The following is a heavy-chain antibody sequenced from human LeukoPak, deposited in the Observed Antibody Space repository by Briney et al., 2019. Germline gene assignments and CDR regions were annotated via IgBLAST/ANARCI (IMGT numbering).Heavy chain of an antibody. CDR2: ISAYNGNT. V-gene: IGHV1-18*01. CDR3: ASHSIRNRLRGNWFDP. CDR1: GYTFTSYG. Sequence: ASVKVSCKASGYTFTSYGISWVRQAPGQGLEWMGWISAYNGNTNYAQKLQGRVTMTTDTSTSTAYMELSSLRSEDTAVYYCASHSIRNRLRGNWFDPWGQGTLVTVSS. D-gene: IGHD1-14*01. J-gene: IGHJ5*02.